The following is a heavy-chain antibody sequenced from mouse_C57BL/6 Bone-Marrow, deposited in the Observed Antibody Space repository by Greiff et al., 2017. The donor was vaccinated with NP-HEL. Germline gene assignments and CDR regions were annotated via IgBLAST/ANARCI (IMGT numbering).Heavy chain of an antibody. V-gene: IGHV1-82*01. CDR3: ARSSGLLQYFDV. D-gene: IGHD2-3*01. J-gene: IGHJ1*03. Sequence: QVQLQQSGPELVKPGASVKISCKASGYAFSSSWMNWVKQRPGKGLEWIGRIYPGDGDTNYNGKFKGKATLTADKSSSTAYMQLSSLTSEDSAVYFCARSSGLLQYFDVWGTGTTVTVSS. CDR2: IYPGDGDT. CDR1: GYAFSSSW.